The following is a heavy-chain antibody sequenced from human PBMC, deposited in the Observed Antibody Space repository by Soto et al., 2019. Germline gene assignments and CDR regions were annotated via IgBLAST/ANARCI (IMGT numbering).Heavy chain of an antibody. CDR3: ARSATYYYDSSASGAFDI. Sequence: ASVKVSCKASGYTFTYRYLHWVRQAPGQALEWMGWITPFNGNTNYAQKFQDRVTITRDRSMSTAYMELSSLRSEDTAMYYCARSATYYYDSSASGAFDIWGQGTMVTVSS. V-gene: IGHV1-45*02. CDR1: GYTFTYRY. CDR2: ITPFNGNT. D-gene: IGHD3-22*01. J-gene: IGHJ3*02.